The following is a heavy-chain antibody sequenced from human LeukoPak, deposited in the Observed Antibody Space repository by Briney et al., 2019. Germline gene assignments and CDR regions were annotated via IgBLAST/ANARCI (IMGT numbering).Heavy chain of an antibody. V-gene: IGHV1-46*01. J-gene: IGHJ2*01. CDR1: GYTFTSYY. D-gene: IGHD3-22*01. CDR2: INPSGGNT. Sequence: ASVKASCKASGYTFTSYYMHWVRQAPGQGLEWMGIINPSGGNTRYAQKFQGRVTMTRDTSTSTVYMEVSSLRSEDTAVYYCARLDSSATKDWYFDLWGRGTLVTVSS. CDR3: ARLDSSATKDWYFDL.